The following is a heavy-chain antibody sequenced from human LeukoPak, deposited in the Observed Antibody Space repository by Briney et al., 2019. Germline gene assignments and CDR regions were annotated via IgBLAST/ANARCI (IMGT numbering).Heavy chain of an antibody. CDR2: IWYDGSNK. CDR3: ARRRFTMVRGVMVDYFDY. CDR1: GFTFGSYA. V-gene: IGHV3-33*08. Sequence: PGRSLRLSCAASGFTFGSYAMHWVRQAPGKGLEWVAVIWYDGSNKYYADSVKGRFTISRDNSKNTLYLQMNSLRAEDTAVYYCARRRFTMVRGVMVDYFDYWGQGTLVTVSS. D-gene: IGHD3-10*01. J-gene: IGHJ4*02.